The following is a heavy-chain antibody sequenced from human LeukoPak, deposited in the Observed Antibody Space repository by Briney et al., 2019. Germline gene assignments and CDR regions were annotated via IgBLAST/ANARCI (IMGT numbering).Heavy chain of an antibody. J-gene: IGHJ4*02. CDR2: ISNNGGYT. Sequence: GGSLRLSCAASGFTFSSSAMSWVRQAPGRGLEWVSAISNNGGYTYYADSVRGRFTISRDNSKNTLYLQMNSLRAEDTAVYYCAKVRAPSGWFNSDYWGQGTLVTVSS. D-gene: IGHD6-19*01. CDR1: GFTFSSSA. V-gene: IGHV3-23*01. CDR3: AKVRAPSGWFNSDY.